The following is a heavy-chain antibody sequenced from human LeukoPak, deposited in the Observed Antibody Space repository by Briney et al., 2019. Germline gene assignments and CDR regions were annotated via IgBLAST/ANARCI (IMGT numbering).Heavy chain of an antibody. J-gene: IGHJ6*04. V-gene: IGHV1-3*01. Sequence: ASVKVSCKASGYTFTSYAMHWVRQAPGQRLEWMGWINAGNGNTKYSQKFQGRVTITRDTSASTAHMELSSLRSEDTAVYYCARVVVPAAMDCYYGMDVWGKGTTVTVSS. CDR3: ARVVVPAAMDCYYGMDV. CDR2: INAGNGNT. CDR1: GYTFTSYA. D-gene: IGHD2-2*01.